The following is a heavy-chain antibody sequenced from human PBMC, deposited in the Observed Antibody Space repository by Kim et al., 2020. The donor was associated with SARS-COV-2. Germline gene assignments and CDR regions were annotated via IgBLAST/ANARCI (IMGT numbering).Heavy chain of an antibody. CDR2: KTAGGTT. J-gene: IGHJ4*02. V-gene: IGHV3-15*01. Sequence: KTAGGTTDYAAPVKGRFTISRDDSKNTLYLQMNSLKTEDTAVYYCTTGLDWGQGTLVTVSS. CDR3: TTGLD.